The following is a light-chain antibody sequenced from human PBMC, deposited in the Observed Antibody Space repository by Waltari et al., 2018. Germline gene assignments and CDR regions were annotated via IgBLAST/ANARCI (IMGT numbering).Light chain of an antibody. J-gene: IGLJ2*01. CDR2: EIF. CDR3: SSYAGYNNVA. Sequence: QSALTHPPSAPGSPGPSVSIYCTGTSTGVGGYNVVSWYQQHPAKAPKLLLFEIFKRPSGVPDRFSGSKSGNTAFLTVSGLQAEDEADYYCSSYAGYNNVAFAGGTKLTVL. CDR1: STGVGGYNV. V-gene: IGLV2-8*01.